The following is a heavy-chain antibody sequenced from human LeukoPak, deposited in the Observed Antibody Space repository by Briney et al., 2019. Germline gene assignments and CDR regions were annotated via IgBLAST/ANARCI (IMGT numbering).Heavy chain of an antibody. V-gene: IGHV3-23*01. Sequence: GGSLRLFCAASGFTFSSYAMSWVRQAPGKGLEWVSAISGSGGSTYYADSVKGRFTISRDNSRNTLYLQMSSLRAEDTAVYYCVTVESGREAFDIWGQGTMVTVSS. CDR3: VTVESGREAFDI. CDR1: GFTFSSYA. CDR2: ISGSGGST. J-gene: IGHJ3*02. D-gene: IGHD1-26*01.